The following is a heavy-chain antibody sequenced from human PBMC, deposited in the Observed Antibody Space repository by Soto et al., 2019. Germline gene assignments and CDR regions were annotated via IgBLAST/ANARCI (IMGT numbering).Heavy chain of an antibody. CDR1: GYTFTSYD. CDR3: ASGGYCSSTSCYRVGNY. V-gene: IGHV1-8*01. D-gene: IGHD2-2*02. J-gene: IGHJ4*02. Sequence: QVQLVQSGAEVKKPGASVKVSCKASGYTFTSYDINWVRQATGQGLEWMGWMNPNSGNTGYAQKFQGRVTMTRNTSISTAYMELSSLRSEDTAVYYCASGGYCSSTSCYRVGNYWGQGTLVTVSS. CDR2: MNPNSGNT.